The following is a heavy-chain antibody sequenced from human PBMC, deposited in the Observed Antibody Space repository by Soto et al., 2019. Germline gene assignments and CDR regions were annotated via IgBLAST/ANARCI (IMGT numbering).Heavy chain of an antibody. Sequence: ASVKVSCKASGYTFTSYGISWVRQAPGQGLEWKGWISAYNGNTNYAQKLQGRVTMTTDTSTSTAYMELRSLRSDDTAVYYCARITLGYCSGGSCYSPYYFDYWGQGTLVTVSS. V-gene: IGHV1-18*01. CDR3: ARITLGYCSGGSCYSPYYFDY. D-gene: IGHD2-15*01. CDR2: ISAYNGNT. J-gene: IGHJ4*02. CDR1: GYTFTSYG.